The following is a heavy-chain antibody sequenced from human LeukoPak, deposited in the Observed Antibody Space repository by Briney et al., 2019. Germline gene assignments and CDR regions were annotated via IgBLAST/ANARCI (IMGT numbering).Heavy chain of an antibody. Sequence: ASVKVSCKASGYSFTTYFIHWVRQAPGQGLEWMGIINPSGGGTNYAQKFQGRVTMTRDTSTSTVYMELSSLRSDDTAVYYCARGVRTVVVSGATPYYFDYWGQGTLATVSS. CDR1: GYSFTTYF. D-gene: IGHD2-15*01. V-gene: IGHV1-46*01. J-gene: IGHJ4*02. CDR2: INPSGGGT. CDR3: ARGVRTVVVSGATPYYFDY.